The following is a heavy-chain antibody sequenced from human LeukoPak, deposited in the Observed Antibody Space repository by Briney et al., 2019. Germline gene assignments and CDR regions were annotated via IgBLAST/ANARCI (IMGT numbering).Heavy chain of an antibody. Sequence: GASVKVSCKASGYTFTRHYMNWVRQAPGQRLEWMGWINAGNGNTKYSQKFQGRVTITRDTSASTAYMELSSLRSEDTAVYYCASSSSSWYFNWGQGTLVTVSS. CDR3: ASSSSSWYFN. CDR1: GYTFTRHY. J-gene: IGHJ4*02. CDR2: INAGNGNT. D-gene: IGHD6-13*01. V-gene: IGHV1-3*01.